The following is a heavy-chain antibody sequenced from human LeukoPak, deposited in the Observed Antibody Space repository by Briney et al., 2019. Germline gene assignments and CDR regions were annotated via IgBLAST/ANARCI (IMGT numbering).Heavy chain of an antibody. J-gene: IGHJ4*02. CDR1: GVTFSGYS. Sequence: GGSLRLSCVVSGVTFSGYSMIWVRQAPGKGLEWLSFMTTSGNTIFYAESVKDRFTISRDNAKKSLYLQMNSLRDEDTAVYYCARVGGATAVTMYFEYWGQGTLVTVTS. CDR2: MTTSGNTI. CDR3: ARVGGATAVTMYFEY. D-gene: IGHD1-26*01. V-gene: IGHV3-48*02.